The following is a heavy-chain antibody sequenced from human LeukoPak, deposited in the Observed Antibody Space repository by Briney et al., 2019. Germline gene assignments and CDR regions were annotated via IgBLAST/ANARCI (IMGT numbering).Heavy chain of an antibody. Sequence: SETLSLTCAVYGGSFSGYYWIWIRQPPGKGLEWIGYIYYSGSTNYNPSLKSRVTMSVDTSKNQFSLKLSSVTAADTAVYYCARSNSWTPVSYGYWGQGTLVTVSS. D-gene: IGHD6-13*01. CDR1: GGSFSGYY. CDR3: ARSNSWTPVSYGY. V-gene: IGHV4-59*08. CDR2: IYYSGST. J-gene: IGHJ4*02.